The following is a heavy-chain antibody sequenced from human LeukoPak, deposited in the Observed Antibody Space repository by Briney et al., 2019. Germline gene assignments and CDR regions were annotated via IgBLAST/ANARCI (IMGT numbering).Heavy chain of an antibody. V-gene: IGHV3-7*01. CDR1: TFTLASYW. J-gene: IGHJ4*02. Sequence: GGSLRLSCAASTFTLASYWMSWIRQAPGKGLEWVAIIKQDGIETYYVDSVRGRFTISRDNGKNSLSLQMNILRAEDTAMYYCARGGRHKVTAAVSDHFDYWGQGTLVTVSS. CDR2: IKQDGIET. CDR3: ARGGRHKVTAAVSDHFDY. D-gene: IGHD2-21*02.